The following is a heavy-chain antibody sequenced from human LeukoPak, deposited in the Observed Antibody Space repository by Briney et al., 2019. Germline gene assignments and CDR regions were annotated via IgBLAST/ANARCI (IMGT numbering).Heavy chain of an antibody. CDR1: GGSISSSSYY. CDR3: ARHLAVVTATAY. Sequence: SETLSLTCTVSGGSISSSSYYWGWIRQPPGKGLEWIGSIYYSGSTYYNPSLKSRVTISVDTSKNQFSLKLSSVTAADTAVYYCARHLAVVTATAYWGQGTLVTVSS. D-gene: IGHD2-21*02. CDR2: IYYSGST. J-gene: IGHJ4*02. V-gene: IGHV4-39*01.